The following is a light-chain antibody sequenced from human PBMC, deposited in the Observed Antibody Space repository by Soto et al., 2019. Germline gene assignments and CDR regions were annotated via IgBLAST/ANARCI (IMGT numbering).Light chain of an antibody. CDR2: DAS. CDR3: QQYNTYSRT. Sequence: DIQMTQSPSTLSGSVGDRVTIPCRASQTISSWLACYQQKPVKAPKLLIYDASNLESGVPSRFSGSGSGTEFTLTISSLQSNDFATYHCQQYNTYSRTFGGGTKVDIK. J-gene: IGKJ4*01. CDR1: QTISSW. V-gene: IGKV1-5*01.